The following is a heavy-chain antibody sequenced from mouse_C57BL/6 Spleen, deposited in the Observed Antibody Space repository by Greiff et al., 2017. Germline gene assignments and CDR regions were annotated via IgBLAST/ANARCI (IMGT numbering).Heavy chain of an antibody. V-gene: IGHV1-61*01. CDR3: ALITTVVAGDY. CDR1: GYTFTSYW. Sequence: VQLQQPGAELVRPGSSVKLSCKASGYTFTSYWMDWVKQRPGQGLEWIGNIYPSDSETHYNQKFKDKATLTVDKSSSTAYMQLSSLTSEDSAVYYCALITTVVAGDYWGQGTTLTVSS. CDR2: IYPSDSET. J-gene: IGHJ2*01. D-gene: IGHD1-1*01.